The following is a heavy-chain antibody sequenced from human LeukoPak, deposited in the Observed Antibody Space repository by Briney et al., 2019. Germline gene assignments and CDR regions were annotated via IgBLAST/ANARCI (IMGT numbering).Heavy chain of an antibody. CDR1: GFTFSNYW. D-gene: IGHD2-2*01. Sequence: GGSLRLSCAASGFTFSNYWMSWVRQVPGKGLEWVANINQDGSEKYYADSVKGRFTISRDNAKNSLYLQMNSLRAEDTAVYYCARDTYCSSSSCYDVSDIWGQGTMVTVSS. CDR2: INQDGSEK. V-gene: IGHV3-7*01. J-gene: IGHJ3*02. CDR3: ARDTYCSSSSCYDVSDI.